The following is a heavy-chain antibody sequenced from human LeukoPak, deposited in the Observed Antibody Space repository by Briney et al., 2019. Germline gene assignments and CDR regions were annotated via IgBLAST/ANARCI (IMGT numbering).Heavy chain of an antibody. CDR2: ISGSGGST. CDR1: GFTFSSYA. J-gene: IGHJ4*02. V-gene: IGHV3-23*01. CDR3: AKRTDFWSGYYGDY. D-gene: IGHD3-3*01. Sequence: GGSXXLSCAASGFTFSSYAXSWVRQAPGKXXEXVSAISGSGGSTYYADSVKGRFTISRDNSKNTLYLQMNSLRAEDTAVYYCAKRTDFWSGYYGDYWGQGTLVTVSS.